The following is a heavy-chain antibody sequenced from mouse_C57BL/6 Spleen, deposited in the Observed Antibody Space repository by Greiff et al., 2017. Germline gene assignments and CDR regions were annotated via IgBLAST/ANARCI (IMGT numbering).Heavy chain of an antibody. V-gene: IGHV5-4*01. J-gene: IGHJ2*01. CDR3: ARDAATVEYYFDY. D-gene: IGHD1-1*01. CDR1: GFTFSSYA. Sequence: EVKVEESGGGLVKPGGSLKLSCAASGFTFSSYAMSWVRQTPEKRLEWVATISDGGSYTYYPDNVKGRFTISRDNAKNNLYLQMSHLKSEDTAMYYCARDAATVEYYFDYWGQGTTLTVSS. CDR2: ISDGGSYT.